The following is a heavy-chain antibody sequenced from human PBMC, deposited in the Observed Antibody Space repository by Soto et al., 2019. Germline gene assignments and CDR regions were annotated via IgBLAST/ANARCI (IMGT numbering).Heavy chain of an antibody. CDR1: GFTFSSYG. J-gene: IGHJ4*02. Sequence: QVQLVESGGGVVQPGRSLRLSCAASGFTFSSYGMHWVRQAPGKGLEWVAVIWYDGSNKYYADSVKGRFTISRDNSKNTLYRQMNSLRAEDTAVYYCARTRKSIAARPEGIDYWGQGTLVTVSS. D-gene: IGHD6-6*01. V-gene: IGHV3-33*01. CDR2: IWYDGSNK. CDR3: ARTRKSIAARPEGIDY.